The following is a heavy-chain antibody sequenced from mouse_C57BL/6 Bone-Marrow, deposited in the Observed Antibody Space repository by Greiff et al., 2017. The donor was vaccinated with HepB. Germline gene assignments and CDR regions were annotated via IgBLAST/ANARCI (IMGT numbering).Heavy chain of an antibody. CDR2: ISSGGDYI. D-gene: IGHD2-4*01. CDR1: GFTFSSYA. V-gene: IGHV5-9-1*02. CDR3: TRDPAIYYDYREDY. Sequence: EVKLMESGEGLVKPGGSLKLSCAASGFTFSSYAMSWVRQTPEKRLEWVAYISSGGDYIYYADTVKGRFTISRDNARNTLYLQMSSLKSEDTAMYYCTRDPAIYYDYREDYWGQGTSVTVSS. J-gene: IGHJ4*01.